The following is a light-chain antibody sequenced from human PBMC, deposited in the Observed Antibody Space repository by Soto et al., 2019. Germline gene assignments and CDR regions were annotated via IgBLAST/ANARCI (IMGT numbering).Light chain of an antibody. V-gene: IGLV2-14*01. Sequence: QSVLTQPASVSGSPGQSITISCTGTSIDIGPYDYVSWYQQHPGKAPKLMIYEVTNRPSGVSHRFSRSKSGSTAALTISGLQAEDEADYYCSSYTRNTALVFGPGTKVTVL. J-gene: IGLJ1*01. CDR2: EVT. CDR3: SSYTRNTALV. CDR1: SIDIGPYDY.